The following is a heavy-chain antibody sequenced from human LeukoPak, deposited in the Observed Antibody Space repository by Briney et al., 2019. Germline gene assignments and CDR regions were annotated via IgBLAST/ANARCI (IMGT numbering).Heavy chain of an antibody. V-gene: IGHV3-23*01. D-gene: IGHD3-9*01. CDR1: GFTISSNY. CDR3: AKDGRATYYDILTGYSKPFNFDY. Sequence: GGSLRLSCAASGFTISSNYMSWVRQAPGKGLEWVSGISGMGGSTYYADSVKGRFTISRDNSKNTLYLQMNSLRAEDTAVYYCAKDGRATYYDILTGYSKPFNFDYWGQGTLVTVSS. J-gene: IGHJ4*02. CDR2: ISGMGGST.